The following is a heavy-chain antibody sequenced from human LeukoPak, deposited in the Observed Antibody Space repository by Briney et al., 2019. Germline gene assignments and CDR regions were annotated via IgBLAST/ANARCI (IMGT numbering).Heavy chain of an antibody. CDR3: ARDWGAVTPWGGYYFDY. D-gene: IGHD6-19*01. CDR2: IREDGSEK. CDR1: GFTFSNYW. V-gene: IGHV3-7*01. J-gene: IGHJ4*02. Sequence: GGSLRLSCAASGFTFSNYWMTWVRQAPGKGLEWVANIREDGSEKYYVDSVKGRFTISRDNAKNSLYLQVNSLRAEDTAVYYCARDWGAVTPWGGYYFDYWGQGTLVTVSS.